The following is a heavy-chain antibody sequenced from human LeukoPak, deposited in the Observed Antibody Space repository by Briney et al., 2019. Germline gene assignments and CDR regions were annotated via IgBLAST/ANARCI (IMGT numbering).Heavy chain of an antibody. Sequence: GGSLRLSCAASGFTFSSYAMSWVGQAPGKGLEWVSATSGSGGSSYYADSVKGPFTISRDNSKNTFYLQMKSLRAEDTAVYYCARDSGWLRFHYWGQGTLVTVSS. V-gene: IGHV3-23*01. CDR1: GFTFSSYA. CDR3: ARDSGWLRFHY. CDR2: TSGSGGSS. D-gene: IGHD5-12*01. J-gene: IGHJ4*02.